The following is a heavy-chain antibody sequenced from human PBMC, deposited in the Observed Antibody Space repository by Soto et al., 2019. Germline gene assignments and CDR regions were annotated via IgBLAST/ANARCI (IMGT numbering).Heavy chain of an antibody. J-gene: IGHJ6*02. CDR2: XXHXXSX. CDR1: FTSYY. CDR3: ARRDWCVMWCYGMDV. Sequence: FTSYYLHLVRQAPGQGLEWXGEXXHXXSXXXXXSXXXRVTISVDTSKNQFSLKLSYVTAADTAVYYCARRDWCVMWCYGMDVWGQGTTVTASS. V-gene: IGHV4-34*01. D-gene: IGHD2-21*01.